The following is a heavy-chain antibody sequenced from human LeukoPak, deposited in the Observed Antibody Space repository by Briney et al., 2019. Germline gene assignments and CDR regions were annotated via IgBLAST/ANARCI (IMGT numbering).Heavy chain of an antibody. V-gene: IGHV4-34*01. J-gene: IGHJ4*02. D-gene: IGHD5-18*01. CDR1: GGSFSGYY. CDR2: INHSGST. CDR3: ARGRGYSYGYRKFSSYYFDY. Sequence: SETLSLTCAVYGGSFSGYYWSWIRQPPGEGLEWIGEINHSGSTNYNPSLKSRVTISVDTSKNQFSLKLSSVTAADTAVYYCARGRGYSYGYRKFSSYYFDYWGQGTLVTVSS.